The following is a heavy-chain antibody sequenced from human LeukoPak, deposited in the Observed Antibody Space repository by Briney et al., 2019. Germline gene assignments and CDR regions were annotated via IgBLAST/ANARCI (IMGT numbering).Heavy chain of an antibody. J-gene: IGHJ3*02. CDR3: ARSGRGGAFDI. CDR1: GFTFSSYW. V-gene: IGHV3-74*01. D-gene: IGHD1-26*01. CDR2: IYSDGSRT. Sequence: PGGSLRLSCAASGFTFSSYWMHWVRQGPGKGLVWVPRIYSDGSRTTYADSVKGRFTISGDNAKNTLYLQMNSLRAEDTAVYYCARSGRGGAFDIWGHGTMVTVSS.